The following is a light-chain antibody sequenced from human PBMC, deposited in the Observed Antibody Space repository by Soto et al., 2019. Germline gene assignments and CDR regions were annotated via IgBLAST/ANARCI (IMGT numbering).Light chain of an antibody. CDR3: AAWDDSLNGRV. CDR1: SSNIGAGSD. J-gene: IGLJ1*01. V-gene: IGLV1-40*01. CDR2: YDN. Sequence: QSVLTQPPSVSGAPGQRVTITCTGSSSNIGAGSDVHWYRHLPGTAPKLLIYYDNLRPSGVPDRISGSKSGTSASLAISGLQSDDEADYYCAAWDDSLNGRVFGTGTKLTVL.